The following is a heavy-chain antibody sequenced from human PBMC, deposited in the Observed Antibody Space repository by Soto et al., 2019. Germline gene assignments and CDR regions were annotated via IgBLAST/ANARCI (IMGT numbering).Heavy chain of an antibody. CDR1: GFIFSTTD. CDR2: IEGSGEIT. Sequence: GGSLRLSCAASGFIFSTTDMSWVRQAPGKGLEWLTTIEGSGEITYYADSVEGRFTISRDNSKSTVYLQMDSLTADDTAVYFCVKNSGWFNTWGQGTPVTVSS. CDR3: VKNSGWFNT. D-gene: IGHD3-10*01. J-gene: IGHJ5*02. V-gene: IGHV3-23*01.